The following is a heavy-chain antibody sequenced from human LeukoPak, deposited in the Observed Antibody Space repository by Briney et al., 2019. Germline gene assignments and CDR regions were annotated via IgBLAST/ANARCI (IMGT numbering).Heavy chain of an antibody. Sequence: TSETLSLTCAVYGASFSGYYWSWISQPPGKGLEWNGEINHSGRTNYNPSLKSRVTISVDTPKNQFSLKLSSVTAADTAVYYCARGAPIGAQRGYSYGWWGQGTLVTVSS. CDR3: ARGAPIGAQRGYSYGW. CDR2: INHSGRT. V-gene: IGHV4-34*01. D-gene: IGHD5-18*01. J-gene: IGHJ4*02. CDR1: GASFSGYY.